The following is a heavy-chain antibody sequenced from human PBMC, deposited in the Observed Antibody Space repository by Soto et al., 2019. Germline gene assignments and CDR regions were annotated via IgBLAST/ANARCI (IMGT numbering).Heavy chain of an antibody. V-gene: IGHV1-8*01. CDR2: MNPNSGNT. Sequence: QVQLVQSGAEVKKPGASVKVSCKASGYTFTSYDINWVRQATGQGLEWMGWMNPNSGNTGYAQKVQGRVTMTRNTSISTAYMELSSVRSEDTAVYYWARRGYSSSWYYYYYYGMDVWGQGTTVTVSS. D-gene: IGHD6-13*01. CDR3: ARRGYSSSWYYYYYYGMDV. J-gene: IGHJ6*02. CDR1: GYTFTSYD.